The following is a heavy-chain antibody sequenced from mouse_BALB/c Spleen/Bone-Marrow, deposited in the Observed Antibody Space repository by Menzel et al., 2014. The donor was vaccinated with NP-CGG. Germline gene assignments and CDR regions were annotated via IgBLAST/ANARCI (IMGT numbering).Heavy chain of an antibody. J-gene: IGHJ2*01. Sequence: EVKLMESGPGLVKPSQSLSLTCSVTGYSITSSYFWNWIRQFPGNKLEWMGYISFDGTNNYNPSLKNRISITRDASKNQSFLKLSSVTTEDTATFYCARTYYRYGPYYFDTWGQGTTLTVSS. CDR2: ISFDGTN. V-gene: IGHV3-6*02. CDR1: GYSITSSYF. D-gene: IGHD2-14*01. CDR3: ARTYYRYGPYYFDT.